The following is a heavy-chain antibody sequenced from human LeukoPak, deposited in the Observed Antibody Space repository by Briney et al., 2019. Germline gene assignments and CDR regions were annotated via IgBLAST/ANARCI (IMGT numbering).Heavy chain of an antibody. D-gene: IGHD3/OR15-3a*01. Sequence: GSLRLSCAASGFTFSSYSMNWVRQPPGKGLEWIGEINHSGSTTYNPSLKSRVTISVDTSKNQFSLNLSSVTAADTAVYYCARQEIGLRSFDPWGQGTLVTVSS. CDR3: ARQEIGLRSFDP. CDR2: INHSGST. J-gene: IGHJ5*02. V-gene: IGHV4-34*01. CDR1: GFTFSSYS.